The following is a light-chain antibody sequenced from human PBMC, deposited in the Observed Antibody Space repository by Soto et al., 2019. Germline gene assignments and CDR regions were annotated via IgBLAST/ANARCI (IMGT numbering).Light chain of an antibody. CDR1: QSVSSSY. Sequence: EIVLTQSPGTLSLSPGERATLSCRASQSVSSSYLAWYQQKPGQAPRLLIYGASSRATGIPDRFSGSGSGTDFTLTISRLEPEDFAVYYWQQYGSSPETFGQGTKLEIK. CDR2: GAS. J-gene: IGKJ2*01. V-gene: IGKV3-20*01. CDR3: QQYGSSPET.